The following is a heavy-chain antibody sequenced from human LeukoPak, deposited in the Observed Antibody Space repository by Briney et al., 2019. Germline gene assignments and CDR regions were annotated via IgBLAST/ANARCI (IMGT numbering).Heavy chain of an antibody. CDR3: ARAADIVVVVAAAGAFDI. CDR2: IYYSGST. Sequence: PSETLSLTCTASGGSISSYYWSWIRQPPGKGLEWIGYIYYSGSTNYNPSLKSRVTISVDTSKNQFSLKLSSVTAADTAVYYCARAADIVVVVAAAGAFDIWGQGTMVTVSS. J-gene: IGHJ3*02. CDR1: GGSISSYY. D-gene: IGHD2-15*01. V-gene: IGHV4-59*01.